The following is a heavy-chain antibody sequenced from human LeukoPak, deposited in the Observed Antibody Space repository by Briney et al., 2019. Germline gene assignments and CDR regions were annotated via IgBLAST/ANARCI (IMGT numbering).Heavy chain of an antibody. CDR3: PKEAGSSWYGY. J-gene: IGHJ4*02. Sequence: GGSLRLSCAAPGFTFSSCAMSWVRQAPGNGLEWVSAISGSGGSTYYADSVKGRFTISRDNSKNTLYLQRTSRRAEATAVYYCPKEAGSSWYGYWGQGTLVTVSS. CDR2: ISGSGGST. CDR1: GFTFSSCA. V-gene: IGHV3-23*01. D-gene: IGHD6-13*01.